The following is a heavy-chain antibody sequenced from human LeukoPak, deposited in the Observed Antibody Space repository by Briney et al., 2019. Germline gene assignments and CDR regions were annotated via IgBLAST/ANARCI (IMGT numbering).Heavy chain of an antibody. J-gene: IGHJ4*02. CDR1: GGFISSHY. CDR3: AKDSSPLGFDY. V-gene: IGHV4-4*07. Sequence: SETLSLTCTVSGGFISSHYWSWIRQPAGKGLEWIGRIYSSGSTNYNPSLKSRITMSIDTSKNQFSLKLSSVTAANTAVYYCAKDSSPLGFDYWGQGTLVTVSS. CDR2: IYSSGST.